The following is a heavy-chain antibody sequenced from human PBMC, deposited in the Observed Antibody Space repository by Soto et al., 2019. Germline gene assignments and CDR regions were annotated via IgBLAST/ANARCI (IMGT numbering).Heavy chain of an antibody. J-gene: IGHJ6*02. CDR3: ARDVRGLQYRYYYYYGMDV. V-gene: IGHV1-18*01. CDR2: ISAYNGNT. Sequence: ASVKVSCNASDYTFTSYGISWVRQAPGQGLEWMVWISAYNGNTNYAQQLQDRVTMTTDTSTSTAYMELRSLRSDDTAVYYCARDVRGLQYRYYYYYGMDVWGQGTTVTVSS. D-gene: IGHD4-4*01. CDR1: DYTFTSYG.